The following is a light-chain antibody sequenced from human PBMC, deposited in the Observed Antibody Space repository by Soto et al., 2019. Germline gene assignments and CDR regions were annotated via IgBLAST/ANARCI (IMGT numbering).Light chain of an antibody. Sequence: QSALTQPASVSGSPGQSITISCTGTGSDVGGYNYVSWYQQHPGKAPKLMIYDVSNRPSGVSNRFSGSKSGNTASLTISGLQAEDEADYYCRSYTSSSTLQVFGTGTKVTVL. J-gene: IGLJ1*01. V-gene: IGLV2-14*01. CDR1: GSDVGGYNY. CDR2: DVS. CDR3: RSYTSSSTLQV.